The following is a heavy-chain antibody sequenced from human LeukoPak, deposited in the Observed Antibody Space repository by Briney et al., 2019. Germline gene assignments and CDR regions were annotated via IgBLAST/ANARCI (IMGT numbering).Heavy chain of an antibody. J-gene: IGHJ4*02. CDR3: ARDLGPNSKLTTVTTMDDY. CDR2: IYTSGST. CDR1: GGSISSGSYY. Sequence: SETLSLTCTVSGGSISSGSYYWSWIRQPAGKGLEWIGRIYTSGSTNYNPSLKSRVTISVDTSKNQFSLKLSSVTAADTAVYYCARDLGPNSKLTTVTTMDDYWGQGTLVTVSS. D-gene: IGHD4-11*01. V-gene: IGHV4-61*02.